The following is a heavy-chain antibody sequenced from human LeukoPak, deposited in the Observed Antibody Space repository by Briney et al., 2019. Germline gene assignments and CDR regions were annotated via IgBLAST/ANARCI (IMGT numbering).Heavy chain of an antibody. CDR2: IIPIFGTA. V-gene: IGHV1-69*01. J-gene: IGHJ4*02. Sequence: LVKVSCKASGGTFSSYAISWVRQAPGQGLEWMGGIIPIFGTANYAQKFQGRVTITADESTSTAYMELSSLRSEDTAVYYCARGGTLRAAAGNDYWGQGTLVTVSS. CDR1: GGTFSSYA. D-gene: IGHD6-13*01. CDR3: ARGGTLRAAAGNDY.